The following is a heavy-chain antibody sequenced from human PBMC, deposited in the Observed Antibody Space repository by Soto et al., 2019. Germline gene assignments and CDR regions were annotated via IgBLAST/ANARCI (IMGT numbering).Heavy chain of an antibody. V-gene: IGHV1-69*13. CDR1: GGTFSSYA. CDR2: IIPIFGTA. Sequence: ASVKVSCKASGGTFSSYAISGVRQAPGEGLEWMGGIIPIFGTANYAQKFQGRVTITADESTSTAYMELSSLRSEDTAVYYCARIATVAATPTYYYYGMDVWGQGTTVTVSS. D-gene: IGHD2-15*01. CDR3: ARIATVAATPTYYYYGMDV. J-gene: IGHJ6*02.